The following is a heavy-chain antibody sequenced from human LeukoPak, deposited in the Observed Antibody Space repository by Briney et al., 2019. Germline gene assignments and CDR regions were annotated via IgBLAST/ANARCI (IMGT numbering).Heavy chain of an antibody. CDR1: GYTFTSYD. D-gene: IGHD2-8*01. V-gene: IGHV1-8*01. Sequence: ASVKVSCKASGYTFTSYDINWVRQATGQGLEWMGWMNPNSGNTGYAQKFQGRVTMTRNTSISTAYMELSSLRSEDTAVYYCAREEWAETGGNWFDPWGQGTLVTVSS. CDR3: AREEWAETGGNWFDP. J-gene: IGHJ5*02. CDR2: MNPNSGNT.